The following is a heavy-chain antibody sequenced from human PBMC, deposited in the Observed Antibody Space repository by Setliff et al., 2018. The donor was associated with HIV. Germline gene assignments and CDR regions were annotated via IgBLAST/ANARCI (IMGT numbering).Heavy chain of an antibody. J-gene: IGHJ4*02. Sequence: LSLTCTVSGGSISSSSYYWGWIRQPPGKGLEWIGSIYYSGSTYYNPSLKSRVTISADTSKNQFSLKLSSVTAADTAVYYCASPASGGSSGQYHYWGQGTLVTVSS. CDR3: ASPASGGSSGQYHY. CDR1: GGSISSSSYY. D-gene: IGHD6-19*01. V-gene: IGHV4-39*01. CDR2: IYYSGST.